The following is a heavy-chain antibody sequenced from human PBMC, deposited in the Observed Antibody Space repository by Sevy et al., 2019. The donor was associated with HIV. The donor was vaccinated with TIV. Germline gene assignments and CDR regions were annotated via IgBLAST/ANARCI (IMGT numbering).Heavy chain of an antibody. Sequence: GPPVKVSCKASGGTFSSYAISWVRQAPGQGLEWMGGIIPIFGTANYAQKFQGRVTITADESTSTAYMELSSLRSEDTAVYYCARGRDPYSSSWYGQFDYWGQGTLVTVSS. CDR2: IIPIFGTA. D-gene: IGHD6-13*01. V-gene: IGHV1-69*13. J-gene: IGHJ4*02. CDR1: GGTFSSYA. CDR3: ARGRDPYSSSWYGQFDY.